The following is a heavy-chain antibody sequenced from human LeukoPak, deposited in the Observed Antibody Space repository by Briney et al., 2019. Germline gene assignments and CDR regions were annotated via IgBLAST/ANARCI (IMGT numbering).Heavy chain of an antibody. D-gene: IGHD3-10*01. CDR1: GFTFSSYW. V-gene: IGHV3-7*01. Sequence: GGSLRLSCAASGFTFSSYWMSWVRQAPGKGLEWVANIKQDGSEKYYVDSVKGRFTISRDNAKNSLYLQMNSLRAEDTAVYYCARDGAARGSGSFGDWGQGTLLTVSS. J-gene: IGHJ4*02. CDR2: IKQDGSEK. CDR3: ARDGAARGSGSFGD.